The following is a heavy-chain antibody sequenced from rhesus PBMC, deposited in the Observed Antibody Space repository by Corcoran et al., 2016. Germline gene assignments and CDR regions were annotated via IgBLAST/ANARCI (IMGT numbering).Heavy chain of an antibody. J-gene: IGHJ4*01. V-gene: IGHV4-65*01. Sequence: QVQLQESGPGLMQPAETLSLTCAVSCDSISSSNRWSWIRQPPGKGLGWIWYISGSIGSTCYRPSLNSRVTISIDTYKNQFSLQLKSVTAADTAVYYCARGVQWVRPYYFDYWGQGVLVTVSS. CDR1: CDSISSSNR. CDR3: ARGVQWVRPYYFDY. D-gene: IGHD5-42*01. CDR2: ISGSIGST.